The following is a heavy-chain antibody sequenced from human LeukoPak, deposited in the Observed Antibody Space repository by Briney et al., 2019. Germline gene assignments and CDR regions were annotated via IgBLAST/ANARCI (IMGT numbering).Heavy chain of an antibody. CDR2: IYASGSS. J-gene: IGHJ4*02. Sequence: SETLSLTCTVSGGSISSSSYYWGWIRQPPGKGLEWIGSIYASGSSDYNPSLKRRVSMSVDTSENQFSLKLTSVTAADTAIYYCAREPDYWGQGTLVTVSS. CDR3: AREPDY. CDR1: GGSISSSSYY. V-gene: IGHV4-39*07.